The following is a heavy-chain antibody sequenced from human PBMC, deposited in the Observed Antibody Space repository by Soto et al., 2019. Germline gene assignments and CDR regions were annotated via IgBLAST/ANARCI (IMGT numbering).Heavy chain of an antibody. CDR1: GYMFTKSA. Sequence: ASVKVSCKASGYMFTKSAMHWVRQAPGQRLEWMGWISGDSGNTKYSPKLQDRVTITRDTSASTAYMELSSLRSEDTALYYCARDGVAAGNINFDYWGQGTMVTVSS. J-gene: IGHJ4*03. CDR3: ARDGVAAGNINFDY. CDR2: ISGDSGNT. D-gene: IGHD6-19*01. V-gene: IGHV1-3*01.